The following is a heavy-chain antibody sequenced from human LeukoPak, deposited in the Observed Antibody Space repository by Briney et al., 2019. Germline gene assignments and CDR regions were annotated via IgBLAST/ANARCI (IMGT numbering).Heavy chain of an antibody. Sequence: GGSLRLSCAASGFTFSSYAMSWVRQAPGKGLEWVGRIKSRTDGGTTDYAATVKGRFTNTRDDSKNTLYLQMNSLKTEDTAVYYCSTGVAGAWGQGTLVTVSS. CDR1: GFTFSSYA. V-gene: IGHV3-15*01. CDR3: STGVAGA. D-gene: IGHD6-19*01. J-gene: IGHJ5*02. CDR2: IKSRTDGGTT.